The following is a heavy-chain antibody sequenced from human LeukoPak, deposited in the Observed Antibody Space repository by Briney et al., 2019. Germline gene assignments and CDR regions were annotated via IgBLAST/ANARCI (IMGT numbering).Heavy chain of an antibody. D-gene: IGHD5-24*01. J-gene: IGHJ6*02. CDR2: ISGGDNT. CDR1: GFTVSRNY. Sequence: RPGGSLRLSCAASGFTVSRNYMSWVRQAPARGQEWVSIISGGDNTFYAASVRGRFTVSRDKSKNTLYLQMNSLRVEDTAVYYCASRDRGYYFGMDVWGQGTTVTVSS. CDR3: ASRDRGYYFGMDV. V-gene: IGHV3-53*01.